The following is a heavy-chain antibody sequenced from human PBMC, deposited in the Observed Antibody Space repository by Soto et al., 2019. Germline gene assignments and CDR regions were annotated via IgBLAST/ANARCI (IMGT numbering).Heavy chain of an antibody. D-gene: IGHD1-20*01. CDR3: ARNKWNTGDFDY. J-gene: IGHJ4*01. V-gene: IGHV1-8*01. CDR2: MTPISGET. CDR1: GYSFTSYD. Sequence: APVKVSCKASGYSFTSYDINLVRQASGQGLEWLGWMTPISGETGYAQKFQGRVSMTRDTSTSTAYVELSSLTYEDSAIYYCARNKWNTGDFDYWGHGTLVTVSS.